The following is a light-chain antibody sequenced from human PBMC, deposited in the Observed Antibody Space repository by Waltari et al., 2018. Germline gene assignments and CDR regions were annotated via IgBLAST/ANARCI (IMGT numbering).Light chain of an antibody. V-gene: IGKV1-39*01. CDR2: GAS. CDR1: PSISKY. CDR3: QQSYTTPYT. J-gene: IGKJ2*01. Sequence: DIQMTQSPSSLSASVGDRVTITCRASPSISKYLNWYKQKPGKAPKLLIYGASSLQSGVPPRFSGSGSGTEFTLTISSLQPEDFATYSCQQSYTTPYTFGQGTKLEI.